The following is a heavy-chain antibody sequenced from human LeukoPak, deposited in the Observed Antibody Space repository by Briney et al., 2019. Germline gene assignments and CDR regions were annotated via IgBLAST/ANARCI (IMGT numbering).Heavy chain of an antibody. CDR3: ARERQLLVGGWFDP. D-gene: IGHD6-13*01. Sequence: SETLSLTCTVSGYSISSGYYWGWIRQPPGKGLEWIGSIYHSGSTYYNPSLKSRVAISVDTSKNQFSLKLSSVTAADTAVYYCARERQLLVGGWFDPWGQGTLVTVSS. V-gene: IGHV4-38-2*02. CDR1: GYSISSGYY. J-gene: IGHJ5*02. CDR2: IYHSGST.